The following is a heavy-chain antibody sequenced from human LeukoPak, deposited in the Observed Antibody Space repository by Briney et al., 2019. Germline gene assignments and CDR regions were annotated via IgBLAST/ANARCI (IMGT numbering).Heavy chain of an antibody. Sequence: SETLSPTCTVSGGSISSSSYYWGWIRQPPGKGLEWIGSIYYSGSTYYNPSLKSRVTISVDTSKNQFSLKLSSVTAADTAVYYCASSTLRYFDWGPIDYWGQGTLVTVSS. J-gene: IGHJ4*02. CDR3: ASSTLRYFDWGPIDY. CDR2: IYYSGST. CDR1: GGSISSSSYY. D-gene: IGHD3-9*01. V-gene: IGHV4-39*07.